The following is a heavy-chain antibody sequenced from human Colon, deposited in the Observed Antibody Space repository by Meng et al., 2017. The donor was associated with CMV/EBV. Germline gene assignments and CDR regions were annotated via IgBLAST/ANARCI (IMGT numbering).Heavy chain of an antibody. CDR2: ISHDGTKK. Sequence: GESLKISCAASGFTFSAYPIHWVRQAPGKGLEWLTIISHDGTKKYYAESVKCRFTISRDNSQNTVTVQMNSLRGDDTAIYYCARASNSSFDPWGQGTLVTVSS. CDR3: ARASNSSFDP. CDR1: GFTFSAYP. V-gene: IGHV3-30*04. D-gene: IGHD4-11*01. J-gene: IGHJ5*02.